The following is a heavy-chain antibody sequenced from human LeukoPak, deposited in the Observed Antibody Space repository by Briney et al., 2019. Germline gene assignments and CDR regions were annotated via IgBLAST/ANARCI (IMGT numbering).Heavy chain of an antibody. CDR3: ARGAWTAYYFDY. Sequence: GGSLRLSCAASGFTFSSYYWMHWVRQAPGKGLVWVSRIKSDEITTNYADSVKGRFTISRDNAKNTLYLQMNSLRAEDTAVYYCARGAWTAYYFDYWGQGTLVTVSS. J-gene: IGHJ4*02. CDR2: IKSDEITT. V-gene: IGHV3-74*01. D-gene: IGHD3/OR15-3a*01. CDR1: GFTFSSYYW.